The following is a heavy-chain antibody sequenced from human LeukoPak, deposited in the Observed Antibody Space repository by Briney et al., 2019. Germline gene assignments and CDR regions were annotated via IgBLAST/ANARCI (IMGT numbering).Heavy chain of an antibody. V-gene: IGHV4-34*01. CDR3: ARQSTRSPPPRVARKYGDDRGYNWFDP. J-gene: IGHJ5*02. CDR1: GGSISTYY. Sequence: SETLSLTCTVSGGSISTYYWSWIRQPPGKGLEWIGEVSHRGSTNYNPSLKSRLTLSVDTSKTQFSLRLISVTAADTAVYYCARQSTRSPPPRVARKYGDDRGYNWFDPWGQGTLVTVSS. D-gene: IGHD4-17*01. CDR2: VSHRGST.